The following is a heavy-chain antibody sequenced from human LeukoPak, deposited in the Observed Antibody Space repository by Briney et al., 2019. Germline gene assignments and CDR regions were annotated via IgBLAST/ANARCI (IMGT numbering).Heavy chain of an antibody. J-gene: IGHJ4*02. D-gene: IGHD6-6*01. CDR2: IYTSGST. CDR1: GGSISSYY. CDR3: ASDSSSGLYRQH. V-gene: IGHV4-4*07. Sequence: MPSETLSLTCTVSGGSISSYYWSWIRQPAGKGLEWIGRIYTSGSTNYNPSLKSRVTMSVDTSKNQFSLKLSSVTAADTAVYYCASDSSSGLYRQHWGQGTLVTVSS.